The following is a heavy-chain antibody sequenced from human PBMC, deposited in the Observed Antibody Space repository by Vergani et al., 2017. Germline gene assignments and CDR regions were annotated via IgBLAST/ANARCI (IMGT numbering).Heavy chain of an antibody. CDR2: MNPNSGNT. J-gene: IGHJ1*01. CDR1: GYTFTSYD. D-gene: IGHD2-8*01. Sequence: QVQLVQSGAEVKKPGASVKVSCKASGYTFTSYDINWVRQATGQGLEWMGWMNPNSGNTGYAQKFQGRVTMTRNTSISTVYMELSSLRSEDTAVYYCARAYCTNGVCSPLCQHWGQGTLVTVSS. CDR3: ARAYCTNGVCSPLCQH. V-gene: IGHV1-8*01.